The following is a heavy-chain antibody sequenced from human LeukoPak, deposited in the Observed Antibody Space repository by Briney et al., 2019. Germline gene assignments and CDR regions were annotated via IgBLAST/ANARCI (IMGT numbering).Heavy chain of an antibody. CDR1: GFTFSSYI. CDR3: TRYSSGFDY. CDR2: ISSRSSQI. V-gene: IGHV3-21*01. D-gene: IGHD3-22*01. Sequence: GGSLRLSCAASGFTFSSYIMNWVRHAPGKGLEWVSSISSRSSQIFYAVSVKGRFTISRDNAKNSLYLQMNSLRAEDTAVYYCTRYSSGFDYWGQGTLVTVSS. J-gene: IGHJ4*02.